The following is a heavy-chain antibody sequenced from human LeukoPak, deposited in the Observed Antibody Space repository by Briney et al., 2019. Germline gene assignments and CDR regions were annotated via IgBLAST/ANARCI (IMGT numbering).Heavy chain of an antibody. CDR3: AKGASGYYSGYWFDP. V-gene: IGHV3-30-3*01. CDR2: ISYDGSNK. CDR1: GFTFSSYA. D-gene: IGHD3-22*01. Sequence: PGGSLRLSCAASGFTFSSYAMHWVRQAPGKGLEWVAVISYDGSNKYYADSVKGRFTISRDNSKNSLYLQMNSLRAEDTALYYCAKGASGYYSGYWFDPWGQGTLVTVSS. J-gene: IGHJ5*02.